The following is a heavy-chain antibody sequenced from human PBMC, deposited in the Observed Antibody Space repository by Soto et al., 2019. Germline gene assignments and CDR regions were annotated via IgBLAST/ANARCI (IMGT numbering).Heavy chain of an antibody. CDR3: AKHPQYSYGYDY. Sequence: EVQLLESGGGLVQPGGSLRLSCAASGFTFSTYAMTWVRQAPEKGLEWVSGISTGGDTTYYADSVKGRFTISRDNSKNTLYLQMNSLRAEDTAVYYCAKHPQYSYGYDYWGRGTLVTVSS. CDR2: ISTGGDTT. CDR1: GFTFSTYA. V-gene: IGHV3-23*01. D-gene: IGHD5-18*01. J-gene: IGHJ4*02.